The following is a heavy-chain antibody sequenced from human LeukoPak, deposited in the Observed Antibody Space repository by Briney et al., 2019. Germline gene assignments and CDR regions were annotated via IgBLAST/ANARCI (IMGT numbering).Heavy chain of an antibody. CDR1: GFTLSRYS. CDR2: ISSLSSTI. J-gene: IGHJ2*01. Sequence: GVSLGLSCASSGFTLSRYSMIWVSDAPGKGLEWGSYISSLSSTIYYTESAERRFTISRENAKNSLYGQMRSERAEDAAVYFCASNVVPAARGWYFDLWGRSTLGTVSS. CDR3: ASNVVPAARGWYFDL. V-gene: IGHV3-48*04. D-gene: IGHD2-2*01.